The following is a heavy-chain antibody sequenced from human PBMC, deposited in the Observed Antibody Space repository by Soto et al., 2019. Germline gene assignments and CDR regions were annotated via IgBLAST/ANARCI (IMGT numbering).Heavy chain of an antibody. V-gene: IGHV3-9*01. Sequence: EVQLVESGGGLVQPGRSLRLSCAASGFTFDDYAMHWVRQAPGKGLEWVSGISWNSGSIGYADSVKGRFTISRDNAKNSLYLQMNSLRAEDTALYYCAKDWGGYCSGGSCYGYYGMDVWGQGTTVTVSS. CDR1: GFTFDDYA. J-gene: IGHJ6*02. CDR3: AKDWGGYCSGGSCYGYYGMDV. CDR2: ISWNSGSI. D-gene: IGHD2-15*01.